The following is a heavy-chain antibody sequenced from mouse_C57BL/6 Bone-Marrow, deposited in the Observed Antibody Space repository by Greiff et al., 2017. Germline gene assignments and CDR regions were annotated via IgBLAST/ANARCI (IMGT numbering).Heavy chain of an antibody. J-gene: IGHJ1*03. Sequence: QVQLQQSGAELVRPGASVTLSCKASGYTFTDYEMHWVKQTPVHGLEWIGAIDPETGGTAYNQKFKGKAILTADKSSSTAYMELRSLTSEDSAVYYCTRVTTASDWYLGVWGTGTTVTVSS. CDR1: GYTFTDYE. D-gene: IGHD1-2*01. V-gene: IGHV1-15*01. CDR2: IDPETGGT. CDR3: TRVTTASDWYLGV.